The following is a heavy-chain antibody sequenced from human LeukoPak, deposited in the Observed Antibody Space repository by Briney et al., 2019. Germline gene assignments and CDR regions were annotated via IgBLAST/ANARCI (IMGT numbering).Heavy chain of an antibody. D-gene: IGHD3-22*01. CDR3: AKVVISEGSASDI. V-gene: IGHV1-18*01. CDR1: GYTFTSYG. CDR2: ISAYNGNT. Sequence: ASVKVSCKASGYTFTSYGIGWVRQAPGQGLEWMGWISAYNGNTNYAQKLQGRVTMTTDTSTSTAYMELRSLRSDDTAVYYCAKVVISEGSASDIWGQGTMVTVSS. J-gene: IGHJ3*02.